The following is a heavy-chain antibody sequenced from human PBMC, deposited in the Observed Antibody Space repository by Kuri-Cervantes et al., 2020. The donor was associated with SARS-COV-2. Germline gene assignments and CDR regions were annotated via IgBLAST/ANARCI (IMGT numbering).Heavy chain of an antibody. CDR2: IYHSGST. V-gene: IGHV4-38-2*01. J-gene: IGHJ6*02. CDR3: ARVHVRLYGMDV. CDR1: GFSISSGYY. Sequence: GSLRLSCAVSGFSISSGYYWGWIRQPPGKGLEWIGSIYHSGSTYYNPSLKSRGTISVDTSKNQFSLKLSSVTAADTAVYYCARVHVRLYGMDVWGQGTKVTVSS. D-gene: IGHD3-10*02.